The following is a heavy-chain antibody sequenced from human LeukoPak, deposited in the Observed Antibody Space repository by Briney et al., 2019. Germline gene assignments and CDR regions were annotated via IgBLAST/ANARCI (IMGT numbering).Heavy chain of an antibody. V-gene: IGHV3-30*02. CDR1: GFTFSSYG. J-gene: IGHJ3*02. CDR2: IRYDGSNK. Sequence: GGSLRLSCAASGFTFSSYGMHWVRQAPGKGLEWVAFIRYDGSNKYYADSVKGRFTISRDNSKNTLYLQMNSLRAEDTAVYYCARGNYDSSGYYTDAFDIWGQGTMVTVSS. D-gene: IGHD3-22*01. CDR3: ARGNYDSSGYYTDAFDI.